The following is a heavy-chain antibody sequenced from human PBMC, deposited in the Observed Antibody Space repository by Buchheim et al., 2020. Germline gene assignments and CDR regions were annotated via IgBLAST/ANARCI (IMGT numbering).Heavy chain of an antibody. CDR1: GGSISSSSYY. Sequence: QLQLQESGPGLVKPSETLSLTCTVSGGSISSSSYYWGWIRQPPGQGLEWIGSIYYSVSTYYNPSIKSRVTISVDTSTNQFSLKLSSVTAADTAVYYCARLSLRGIAAAGTSWGQGTL. J-gene: IGHJ4*02. CDR3: ARLSLRGIAAAGTS. D-gene: IGHD6-13*01. V-gene: IGHV4-39*01. CDR2: IYYSVST.